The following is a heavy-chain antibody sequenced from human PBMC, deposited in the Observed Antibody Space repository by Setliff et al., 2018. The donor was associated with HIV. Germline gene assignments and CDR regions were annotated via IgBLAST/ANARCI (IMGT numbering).Heavy chain of an antibody. CDR1: GYTFTGYY. Sequence: ASVKVSCKASGYTFTGYYIHWVRQAPGQGLEWMGLINPNRGGTKYAQMYQGSVTMTRDTSISKAYMELSRLRSDDTAVYYCARGTRVGANDAFDIWGQGTMVTISS. V-gene: IGHV1-2*06. J-gene: IGHJ3*02. D-gene: IGHD1-26*01. CDR2: INPNRGGT. CDR3: ARGTRVGANDAFDI.